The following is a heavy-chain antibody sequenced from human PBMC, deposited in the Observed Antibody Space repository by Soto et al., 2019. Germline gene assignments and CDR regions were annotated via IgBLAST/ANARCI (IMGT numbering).Heavy chain of an antibody. Sequence: PSVNVCCKCARETFTSYGMHWLRHAPGQRLEWMGWINAVNGNTKYSQKFQGRVTITRDTSASTAYMELSSLRSEDTAVYYCARVGITIFGVASPPFDYWGQGTLVTVSA. CDR1: RETFTSYG. D-gene: IGHD3-3*01. J-gene: IGHJ4*02. V-gene: IGHV1-3*01. CDR3: ARVGITIFGVASPPFDY. CDR2: INAVNGNT.